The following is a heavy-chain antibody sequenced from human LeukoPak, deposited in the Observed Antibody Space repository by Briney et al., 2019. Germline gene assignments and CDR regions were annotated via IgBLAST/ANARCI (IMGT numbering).Heavy chain of an antibody. J-gene: IGHJ4*02. D-gene: IGHD6-6*01. V-gene: IGHV4-34*01. CDR3: SRGIAASFGY. CDR1: GGSFSGYY. Sequence: SETLSLTCAVYGGSFSGYYWSWIHQPPGKGLEWIGEINHSGSTNYNPYLKSRVTISVDTTKNQLSLKLRSVTAADTAVYYCSRGIAASFGYWGQGTLVNVSS. CDR2: INHSGST.